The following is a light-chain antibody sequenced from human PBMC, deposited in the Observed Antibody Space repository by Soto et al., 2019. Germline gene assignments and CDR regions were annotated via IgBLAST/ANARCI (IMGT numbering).Light chain of an antibody. CDR3: QQYGSSPRT. CDR1: PSISTSY. J-gene: IGKJ2*01. Sequence: EIVLTQSPGTLSLSPGERATLSCRDSPSISTSYLAWYQQKPGQAPRLLIYGASSRATGIPDRFSGSGSGTDFTLTISRLEPEDFAVYYCQQYGSSPRTFGLGTKLEIK. V-gene: IGKV3-20*01. CDR2: GAS.